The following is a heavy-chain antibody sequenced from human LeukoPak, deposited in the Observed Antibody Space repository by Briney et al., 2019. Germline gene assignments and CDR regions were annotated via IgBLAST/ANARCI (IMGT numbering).Heavy chain of an antibody. CDR3: ARVPESVGINYFDS. V-gene: IGHV4-34*01. Sequence: PSETLSLTCAVYGGSFSGNYWSWVRQPAGKGLEWIGEINHRGNTNYNPSLKSRVTISVDTSKNQFSLKLRSVTAADTAVYYCARVPESVGINYFDSWGQGTQVTVSS. J-gene: IGHJ4*02. CDR1: GGSFSGNY. D-gene: IGHD1-1*01. CDR2: INHRGNT.